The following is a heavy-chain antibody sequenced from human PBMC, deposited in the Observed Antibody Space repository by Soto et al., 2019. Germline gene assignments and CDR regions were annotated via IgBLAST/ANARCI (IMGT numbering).Heavy chain of an antibody. V-gene: IGHV3-11*01. CDR2: ISSRSSTI. CDR1: GFTFSDYY. Sequence: PVGSLRLSCAASGFTFSDYYMSWIRQAPGKGLEWVSYISSRSSTIFYADSVKGRFTISRDNVKNSLSLRLTSVTAADTAVYYCARGTSNWSWKFDYWGQGILVTVSS. CDR3: ARGTSNWSWKFDY. D-gene: IGHD1-20*01. J-gene: IGHJ4*02.